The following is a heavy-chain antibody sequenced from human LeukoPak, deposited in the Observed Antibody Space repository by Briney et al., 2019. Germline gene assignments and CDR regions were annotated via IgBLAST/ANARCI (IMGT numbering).Heavy chain of an antibody. CDR1: GFIFSDYS. D-gene: IGHD6-19*01. Sequence: GGSLRLSCVASGFIFSDYSMDWVRRAPGKGLEWVSSISSSSAYIFYSDSVKGRFTISRDNSKNTLYLQMNSLRAEDTAVYYCAKDLPIIAVAGPPFDYWGQGTLVTVSS. J-gene: IGHJ4*02. V-gene: IGHV3-21*04. CDR2: ISSSSAYI. CDR3: AKDLPIIAVAGPPFDY.